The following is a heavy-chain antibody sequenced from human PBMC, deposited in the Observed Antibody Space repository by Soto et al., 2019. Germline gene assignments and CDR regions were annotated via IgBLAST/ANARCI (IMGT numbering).Heavy chain of an antibody. CDR3: ARFSRVGDSRVSCFVS. V-gene: IGHV4-31*03. CDR2: IYYSGST. J-gene: IGHJ5*01. D-gene: IGHD3-22*01. Sequence: SETLSLTCTFSGGSISSGGYYWSWIRQHPGKGLEWIGYIYYSGSTYYNPSLKSRVTISVDTSKNQFSLKLSSVTAADTAVYYCARFSRVGDSRVSCFVSWGQGTLVTVSS. CDR1: GGSISSGGYY.